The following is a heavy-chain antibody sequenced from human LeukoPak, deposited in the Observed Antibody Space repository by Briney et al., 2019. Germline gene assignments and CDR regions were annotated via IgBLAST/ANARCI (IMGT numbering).Heavy chain of an antibody. CDR3: ARVSSGYLAPFDY. D-gene: IGHD3-22*01. Sequence: APVKVSCKASGYTFTSYYMHWVRQAPGQGLEWMGIINPSGGSTSYAQKFQGRVTMTRDTSTSTVYMELSSLRSEDTAVYHCARVSSGYLAPFDYWGQGTLVTVSS. CDR2: INPSGGST. V-gene: IGHV1-46*01. J-gene: IGHJ4*02. CDR1: GYTFTSYY.